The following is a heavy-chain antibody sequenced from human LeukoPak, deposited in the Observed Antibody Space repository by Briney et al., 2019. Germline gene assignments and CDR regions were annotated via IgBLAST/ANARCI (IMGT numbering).Heavy chain of an antibody. CDR1: GFTFSSYS. CDR3: AKDFSVYNYDSRVLDY. V-gene: IGHV3-21*01. Sequence: GGSLRLSCAASGFTFSSYSMNWVRQAPGKGLEWVSCISTSSSYIYYADSVKGRFTISRDNSKNTLYLQMNRLRAEDTAVYYCAKDFSVYNYDSRVLDYWGQGTLVTVSS. J-gene: IGHJ4*02. CDR2: ISTSSSYI. D-gene: IGHD3-22*01.